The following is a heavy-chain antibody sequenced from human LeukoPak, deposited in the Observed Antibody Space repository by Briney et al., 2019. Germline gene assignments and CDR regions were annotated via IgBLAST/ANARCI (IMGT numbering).Heavy chain of an antibody. J-gene: IGHJ5*02. CDR2: INHSGST. V-gene: IGHV4-34*01. CDR3: ARGGYDFWSGYYTGIFWFDP. D-gene: IGHD3-3*01. Sequence: PSETLSLTCAVYGGSFSGYYWSWIRQPPGKGLEWIGEINHSGSTNYNPSPKSRVTISVDTSKDQFSLKLSSVTAADTAVYYCARGGYDFWSGYYTGIFWFDPWGQGTLVTVSS. CDR1: GGSFSGYY.